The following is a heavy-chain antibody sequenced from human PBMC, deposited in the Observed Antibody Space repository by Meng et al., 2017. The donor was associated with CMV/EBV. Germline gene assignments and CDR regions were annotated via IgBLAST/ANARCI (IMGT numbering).Heavy chain of an antibody. D-gene: IGHD6-6*01. V-gene: IGHV4-61*01. CDR2: IYYSGST. CDR3: ARDSSSSVIEGFDY. CDR1: GGSVSSGSYY. Sequence: SETLSLTCTVSGGSVSSGSYYWSWLRQPPGQGLEWIGYIYYSGSTNYNPSLKSRVTISVDTSKNQFSLKLSSVTAADTAVYYCARDSSSSVIEGFDYWGQGTLVTVSS. J-gene: IGHJ4*02.